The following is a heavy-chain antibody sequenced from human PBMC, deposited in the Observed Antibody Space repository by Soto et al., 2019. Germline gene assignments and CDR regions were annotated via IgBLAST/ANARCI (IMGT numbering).Heavy chain of an antibody. CDR1: GVTISTYY. J-gene: IGHJ4*02. D-gene: IGHD5-12*01. CDR2: NYHSGTT. CDR3: VREAYIGYGHAIDH. Sequence: SETLSLTCAVSGVTISTYYWSWIRQPPGKGLERIGYNYHSGTTNYNPSLKSRVTISVDTSKNQFSLRLTSVTAADTAIYYCVREAYIGYGHAIDHWGQGTLVTVS. V-gene: IGHV4-59*01.